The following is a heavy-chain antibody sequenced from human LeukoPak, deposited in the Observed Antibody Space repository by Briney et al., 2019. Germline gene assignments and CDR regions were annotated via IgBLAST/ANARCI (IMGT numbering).Heavy chain of an antibody. CDR3: ARGSRWYSTLFDP. CDR2: ISGTGAST. J-gene: IGHJ5*02. D-gene: IGHD6-13*01. Sequence: GGSLRLSCAASGFSFTSYAMTWVRQAPGKGLEWVSSISGTGASTNYADSVKGRLTISRDNSKNTLYLQMNSLRAEDTAVYYCARGSRWYSTLFDPWGQGTLVTVSS. CDR1: GFSFTSYA. V-gene: IGHV3-23*01.